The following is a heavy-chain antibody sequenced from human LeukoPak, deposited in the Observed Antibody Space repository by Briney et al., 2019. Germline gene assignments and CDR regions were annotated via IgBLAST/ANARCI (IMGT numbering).Heavy chain of an antibody. Sequence: GASVKVSCKASGYTFTSYGISWVRQAPGQGLEWMGWISAYNGNTNYAQKPQGRVTMTTDTSTSTAYMELRSLRSDDTAVYYCARGLLWFGELYYFDYWGQGTLVTVSS. CDR3: ARGLLWFGELYYFDY. J-gene: IGHJ4*02. CDR1: GYTFTSYG. D-gene: IGHD3-10*01. CDR2: ISAYNGNT. V-gene: IGHV1-18*01.